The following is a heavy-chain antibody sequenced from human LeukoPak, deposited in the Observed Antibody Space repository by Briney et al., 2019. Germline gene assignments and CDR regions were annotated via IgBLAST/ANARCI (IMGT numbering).Heavy chain of an antibody. CDR1: GGSISSGSYY. J-gene: IGHJ6*04. Sequence: PSQTLSFTCTVSGGSISSGSYYWSWIRQPAGKGLEWIGRIYTSGSTNYNPSLKSRVTISVDTSKNQFSLKLSSVTAADTAVYYCAREVPSGLDVWGKGTTVTVSS. D-gene: IGHD6-25*01. CDR3: AREVPSGLDV. V-gene: IGHV4-61*02. CDR2: IYTSGST.